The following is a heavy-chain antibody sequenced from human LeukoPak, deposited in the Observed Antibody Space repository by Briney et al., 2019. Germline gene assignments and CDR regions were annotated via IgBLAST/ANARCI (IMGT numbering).Heavy chain of an antibody. D-gene: IGHD1-26*01. J-gene: IGHJ4*02. V-gene: IGHV3-21*01. CDR3: ARVGSIVGAIDY. Sequence: GGSLRLSCAASGFTFSSYEMNWVRQAPGKGLEWVSSISSSSSYIYYADSVKGRFTISRDNAKNSLYLQMNGLRAEDTAVYYCARVGSIVGAIDYWGQGTLVTVSS. CDR2: ISSSSSYI. CDR1: GFTFSSYE.